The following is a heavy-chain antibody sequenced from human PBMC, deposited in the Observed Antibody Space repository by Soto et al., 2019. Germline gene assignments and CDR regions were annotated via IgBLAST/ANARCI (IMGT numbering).Heavy chain of an antibody. J-gene: IGHJ6*02. V-gene: IGHV4-59*13. D-gene: IGHD3-10*01. CDR2: IYYSGST. Sequence: SETLSLTCTVSGGSISSYYWSWIRQPPGKGLEWVGCIYYSGSTNYNPSLKSRVTISVETSKNQFSLKLSSVTAADTAVYYCARGAGYYYYGKDVWGQGTTVTVSS. CDR1: GGSISSYY. CDR3: ARGAGYYYYGKDV.